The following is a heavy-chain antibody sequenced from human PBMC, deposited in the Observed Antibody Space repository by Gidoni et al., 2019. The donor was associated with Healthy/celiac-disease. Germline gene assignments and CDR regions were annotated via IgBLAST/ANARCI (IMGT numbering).Heavy chain of an antibody. J-gene: IGHJ4*02. Sequence: QVQLQQWGAGLSKPSETLSLTCAVYGGSFSGYYWSWIRQPPGKGLEWIGEINHSGSTNYNPSLKSRVTISVDTSKNQFSLKLSSVTAADTAVYYCARVRQQLADYWGQGTLVTVSS. CDR1: GGSFSGYY. D-gene: IGHD6-13*01. CDR3: ARVRQQLADY. V-gene: IGHV4-34*01. CDR2: INHSGST.